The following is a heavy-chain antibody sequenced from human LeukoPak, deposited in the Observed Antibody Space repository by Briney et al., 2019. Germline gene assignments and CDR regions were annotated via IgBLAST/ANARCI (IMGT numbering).Heavy chain of an antibody. CDR3: ARDKGPYWYFDL. CDR2: IYYSGGT. J-gene: IGHJ2*01. CDR1: GDSISSYY. Sequence: SETLSLTSTVPGDSISSYYWNWIWQSPRKRPEWIGNIYYSGGTDYNPSLTSRATISIDTSKNEISLRLSSVTAADTAVYHCARDKGPYWYFDLWGRGTLVTVSS. V-gene: IGHV4-59*01.